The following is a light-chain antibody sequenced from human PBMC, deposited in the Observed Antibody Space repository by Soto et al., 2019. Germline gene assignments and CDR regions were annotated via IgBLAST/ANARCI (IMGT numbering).Light chain of an antibody. V-gene: IGLV2-14*01. Sequence: QSVLTQPASVSGSPGQSITISCTGTSSDVGGYNYVSWYQHHPGKAPKLIIYDVSNRPSGVSNRFSGSRPGNTASLSLTISGLQAEDEADYYCASYTSSTTFVFGTGTKVTVL. CDR1: SSDVGGYNY. CDR2: DVS. CDR3: ASYTSSTTFV. J-gene: IGLJ1*01.